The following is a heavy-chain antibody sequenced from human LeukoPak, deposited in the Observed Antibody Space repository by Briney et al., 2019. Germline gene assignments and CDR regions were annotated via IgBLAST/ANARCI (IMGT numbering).Heavy chain of an antibody. Sequence: SQTLSLTCTVSGGSISSGNYYWSRIRQPPGKGLEWIGYISYSGNTYCNPSLKSRVTISVDTSKNQFSLKLSSVTAADTALVYRASWGNVVVVAATPCDGFDLWGQGTLVTVSS. CDR2: ISYSGNT. J-gene: IGHJ3*01. V-gene: IGHV4-30-4*01. CDR3: ASWGNVVVVAATPCDGFDL. CDR1: GGSISSGNYY. D-gene: IGHD2-15*01.